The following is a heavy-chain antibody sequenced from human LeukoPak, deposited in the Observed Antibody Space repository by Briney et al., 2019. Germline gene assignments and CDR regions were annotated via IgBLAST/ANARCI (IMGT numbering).Heavy chain of an antibody. V-gene: IGHV4-38-2*02. CDR1: GYSISSGYY. CDR2: IYHSGST. J-gene: IGHJ6*02. CDR3: AREVDDSSGYYSYYYYGMDV. D-gene: IGHD3-22*01. Sequence: LETLSLTCTVSGYSISSGYYWGWIRQPPGKGLEWIGSIYHSGSTYYNPSLKSRVTISVDTSKNQFSLKLSSVTAADTAVYYCAREVDDSSGYYSYYYYGMDVWGQGTTVTVSS.